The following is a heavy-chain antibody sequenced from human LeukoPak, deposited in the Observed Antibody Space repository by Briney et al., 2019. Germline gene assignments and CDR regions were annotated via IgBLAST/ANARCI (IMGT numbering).Heavy chain of an antibody. CDR2: INHSGST. J-gene: IGHJ6*02. Sequence: PSETLSLTCAVYGGSFSGYYWSWIRQPPGKGLEWIGEINHSGSTNFNPSLKSRATISVDTSKNQFSLKLSSVTAADTAVYYCARGYDIMTGYYYRMDVWGQGTTVTVSS. D-gene: IGHD3-9*01. CDR3: ARGYDIMTGYYYRMDV. V-gene: IGHV4-34*01. CDR1: GGSFSGYY.